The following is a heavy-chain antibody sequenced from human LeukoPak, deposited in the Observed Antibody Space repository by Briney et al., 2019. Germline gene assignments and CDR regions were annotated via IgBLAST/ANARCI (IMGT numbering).Heavy chain of an antibody. V-gene: IGHV3-30*18. J-gene: IGHJ6*02. D-gene: IGHD6-13*01. Sequence: PGRSLRLSCAASGFTFSSYGMHWVRRAPGKGLEWVVLISFDGVKTDYADSVKGRFTISRDSSQNTLYLQMNCLRAEDTAVYYCAKDRGSSSAAYGVDVWGQGTTVTVSS. CDR1: GFTFSSYG. CDR2: ISFDGVKT. CDR3: AKDRGSSSAAYGVDV.